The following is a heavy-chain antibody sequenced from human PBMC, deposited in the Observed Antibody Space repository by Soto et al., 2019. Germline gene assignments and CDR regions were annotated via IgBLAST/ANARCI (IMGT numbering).Heavy chain of an antibody. CDR2: MNPNSGNT. D-gene: IGHD4-17*01. Sequence: ASVKVSCKASGYTFTSYYMHWVRQATGQGLEWMGWMNPNSGNTGYAQKFQGRVTMTRNTSISTAYMELISLRSEDTAVYYCARTLYGDNVDYWGQGTLVTVSS. CDR1: GYTFTSYY. J-gene: IGHJ4*02. CDR3: ARTLYGDNVDY. V-gene: IGHV1-8*02.